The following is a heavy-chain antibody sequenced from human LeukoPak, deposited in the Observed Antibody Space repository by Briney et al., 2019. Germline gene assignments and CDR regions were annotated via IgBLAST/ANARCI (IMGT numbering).Heavy chain of an antibody. Sequence: SETLSLTCTVSGGSISSSSYYWGWIRQPPGKGLEWIGSIYYSGSTYYNPSLKSRVTISADTSRNQFSLNLTSVTAADTAVYYCARPSDSSGWYDFDYWGQGILVTVSS. V-gene: IGHV4-39*01. CDR3: ARPSDSSGWYDFDY. D-gene: IGHD6-19*01. CDR2: IYYSGST. CDR1: GGSISSSSYY. J-gene: IGHJ4*02.